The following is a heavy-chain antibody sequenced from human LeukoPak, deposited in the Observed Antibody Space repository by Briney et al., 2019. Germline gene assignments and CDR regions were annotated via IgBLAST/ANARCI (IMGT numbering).Heavy chain of an antibody. V-gene: IGHV3-53*01. CDR2: IYSGGST. CDR3: ARDLFYEMATKP. D-gene: IGHD5-24*01. J-gene: IGHJ5*02. Sequence: GGSLRLSCAASGFTVSSNYMSWVRQAPGKGLEWVSVIYSGGSTYYADSVKGRFTISRDNSKNTLYLQMNSLRAEDTAVYYCARDLFYEMATKPWGQGTLVTVSS. CDR1: GFTVSSNY.